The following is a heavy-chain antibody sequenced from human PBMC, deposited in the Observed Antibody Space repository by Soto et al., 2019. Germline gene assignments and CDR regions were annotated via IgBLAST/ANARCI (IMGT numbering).Heavy chain of an antibody. Sequence: EVQLVESAGGLVQPGGSLRLSCEASGFIFTTSDMSWVRQAPGKGLEWISSITITGDTTHYADSVKGRFTISRDNSRKPVYLQMNRLRVGETAGFFCGEGGGGDHGYWGQGTLVAVSS. J-gene: IGHJ4*02. V-gene: IGHV3-23*04. CDR1: GFIFTTSD. CDR2: ITITGDTT. D-gene: IGHD2-21*02. CDR3: GEGGGGDHGY.